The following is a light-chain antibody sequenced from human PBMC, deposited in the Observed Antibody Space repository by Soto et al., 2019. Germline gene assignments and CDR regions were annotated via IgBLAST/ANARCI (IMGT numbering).Light chain of an antibody. Sequence: QPASVSGSPGQSITISCTGTSSDVGGYNYVSWYQQHPGKAPKLMIYGVTNRPSGVSNRFSGSKSANTASLTISGLQAEDEADYYCSSYTSSSTLSVVFGGGTKLTVL. CDR3: SSYTSSSTLSVV. CDR2: GVT. V-gene: IGLV2-14*01. J-gene: IGLJ2*01. CDR1: SSDVGGYNY.